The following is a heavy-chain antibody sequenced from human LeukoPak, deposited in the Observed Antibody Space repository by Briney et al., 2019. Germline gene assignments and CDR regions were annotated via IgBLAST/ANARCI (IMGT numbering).Heavy chain of an antibody. V-gene: IGHV3-9*01. CDR2: ISWNSVSI. Sequence: GGSLRLSCAASGFTFDDYAMHWVRQAPGKGLEWVSGISWNSVSIGYADSEKGRFTISRDNAKNSLYLQMNSLRTEDTALYYCATGDSSGWDYFDYWGQGTLVTVSS. D-gene: IGHD3-22*01. CDR1: GFTFDDYA. J-gene: IGHJ4*02. CDR3: ATGDSSGWDYFDY.